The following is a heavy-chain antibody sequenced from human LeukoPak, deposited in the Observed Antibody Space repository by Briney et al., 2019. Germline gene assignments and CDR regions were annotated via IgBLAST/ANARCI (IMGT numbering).Heavy chain of an antibody. D-gene: IGHD6-19*01. V-gene: IGHV3-30*04. Sequence: GGSLRLSCAASGFTFSSYAMHWVRQAPGKGLEWVAVISYDGNNKYYADSVKGRFTISRDNSKNTLYLQMNSLRAEDTAVYYCARRIAVRFNYYYMDVWGKGTTVTVSS. CDR1: GFTFSSYA. CDR2: ISYDGNNK. CDR3: ARRIAVRFNYYYMDV. J-gene: IGHJ6*03.